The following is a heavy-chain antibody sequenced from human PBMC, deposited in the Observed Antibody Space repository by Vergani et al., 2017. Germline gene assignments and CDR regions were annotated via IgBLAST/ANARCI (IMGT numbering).Heavy chain of an antibody. J-gene: IGHJ4*02. CDR3: TTDLRIYCSSTSCYGY. Sequence: EVQLVESGGGLVQPGGSLRLSCAASGFTFSSYWMSWVRQAPGKGLEWVANIKQDGSEKYYVDSVKGRFTISRDNAKNSLYLQMNSLKTEDTAVYYCTTDLRIYCSSTSCYGYWGQGTLVTVSS. CDR2: IKQDGSEK. CDR1: GFTFSSYW. V-gene: IGHV3-7*03. D-gene: IGHD2-2*01.